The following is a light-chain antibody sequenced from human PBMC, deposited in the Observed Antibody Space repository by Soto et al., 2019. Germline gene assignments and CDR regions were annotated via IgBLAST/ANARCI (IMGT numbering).Light chain of an antibody. CDR2: AAS. CDR3: QQRKSYPIT. J-gene: IGKJ5*01. Sequence: DIQLTQSPSFLSASVGDRVTITFRASQDINTYLAWYQQKPGKAPKLLIFAASTLQNGVPSRFSGSGSGTEFTVTIICLQPEDFVTYYCQQRKSYPITFGQGTRLEIK. V-gene: IGKV1-9*01. CDR1: QDINTY.